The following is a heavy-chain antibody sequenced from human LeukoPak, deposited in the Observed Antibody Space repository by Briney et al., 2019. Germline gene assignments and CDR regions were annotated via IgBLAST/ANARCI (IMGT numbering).Heavy chain of an antibody. V-gene: IGHV3-23*01. CDR3: AKDTSIGKYCTSGVCSPFDY. CDR2: ISDSGDYT. J-gene: IGHJ4*02. Sequence: PGGSLRLSCAGSGFTFSSYAMSWVRQAPGKGLEWVSAISDSGDYTYYADSVKGRFTISRDNSKNTLYLHVNSLRAEDTAVYYGAKDTSIGKYCTSGVCSPFDYWGQGTLVTVSS. D-gene: IGHD2-8*01. CDR1: GFTFSSYA.